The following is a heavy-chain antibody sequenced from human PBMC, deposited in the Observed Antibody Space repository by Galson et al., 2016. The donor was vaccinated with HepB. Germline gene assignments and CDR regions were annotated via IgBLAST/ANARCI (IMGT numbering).Heavy chain of an antibody. CDR2: ISVYNGNT. D-gene: IGHD1-7*01. V-gene: IGHV1-18*01. Sequence: SVKVSCKASGYTFSNYGISWVRQAPGQGLEWMGWISVYNGNTNYAQKFQGRVTMTTDISTSIAYMELRSLRSDDTAVYYCARDRGTPPLTTFFDFWGQGTLVTVSS. CDR3: ARDRGTPPLTTFFDF. CDR1: GYTFSNYG. J-gene: IGHJ4*02.